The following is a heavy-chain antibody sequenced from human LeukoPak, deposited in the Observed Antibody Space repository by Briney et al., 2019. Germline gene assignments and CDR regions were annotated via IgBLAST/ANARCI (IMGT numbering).Heavy chain of an antibody. CDR1: GFTFSSYS. Sequence: GGSLRLSCAASGFTFSSYSMNWLRQAPGKGRECVSSISSSSSYIYYADSVKGRFTISRDNAKNSLYLQMNSLRAEDTAVYYCARDDIVVVPAAMQIDYWGQGTLVTVSS. D-gene: IGHD2-2*01. J-gene: IGHJ4*02. CDR2: ISSSSSYI. CDR3: ARDDIVVVPAAMQIDY. V-gene: IGHV3-21*01.